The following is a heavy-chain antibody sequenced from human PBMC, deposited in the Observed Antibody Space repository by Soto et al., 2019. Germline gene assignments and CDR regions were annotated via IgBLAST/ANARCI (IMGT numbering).Heavy chain of an antibody. Sequence: GGSLRLSCAASGFTFSSYAMSWVRQAPGKGLEWVSAISGSGGSTYYADSVKGRFTISRDNSKNTLYLQMNSLRAEDTAVYYCAKDLTMVRGVITWNWFDPWGQGTLVTVSS. CDR3: AKDLTMVRGVITWNWFDP. J-gene: IGHJ5*02. V-gene: IGHV3-23*01. CDR1: GFTFSSYA. D-gene: IGHD3-10*01. CDR2: ISGSGGST.